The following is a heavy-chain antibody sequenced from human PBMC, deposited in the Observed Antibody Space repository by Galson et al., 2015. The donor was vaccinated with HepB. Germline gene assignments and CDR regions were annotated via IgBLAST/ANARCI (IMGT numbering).Heavy chain of an antibody. CDR2: IWNDGSNR. J-gene: IGHJ4*02. CDR3: TRGGYCSRTSCYRPYFDD. D-gene: IGHD2-2*02. CDR1: GFIFSSYG. Sequence: SLRLSCAASGFIFSSYGMHWVRQAQGKGLEWVAVIWNDGSNRYYGDSVRGRFSISRDNTKNTLYLEMNSRRAEDTAIYYCTRGGYCSRTSCYRPYFDDWGQGTLVTVSS. V-gene: IGHV3-33*01.